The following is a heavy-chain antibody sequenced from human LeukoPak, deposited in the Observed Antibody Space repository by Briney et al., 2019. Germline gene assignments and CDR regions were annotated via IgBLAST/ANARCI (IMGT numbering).Heavy chain of an antibody. CDR1: GFTFSSYE. D-gene: IGHD3-16*01. Sequence: GGSLRLSCAASGFTFSSYEMNWVRQAPGKGLEWVSYISSSGSTTYYADSVKGRFTISRDNAKNSLYLQMNSLRAEDTAVYYCARVNVCPRCHFDYWGQGTLVTVSS. CDR2: ISSSGSTT. V-gene: IGHV3-48*03. CDR3: ARVNVCPRCHFDY. J-gene: IGHJ4*02.